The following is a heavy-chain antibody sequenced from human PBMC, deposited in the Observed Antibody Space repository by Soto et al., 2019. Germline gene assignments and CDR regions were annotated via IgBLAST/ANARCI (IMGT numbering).Heavy chain of an antibody. Sequence: PGESLKISCKGSGYSFTSYWISWVRQMPGKGLEWMGRIDPSDSYTNYSPSFQGHVTISADKSISTAYLQWSSLKASGTAMYYCARQGLGEGIVVVHDPPYYYYGMDVWGQGTTVTVSS. D-gene: IGHD3-22*01. CDR1: GYSFTSYW. CDR3: ARQGLGEGIVVVHDPPYYYYGMDV. CDR2: IDPSDSYT. V-gene: IGHV5-10-1*01. J-gene: IGHJ6*02.